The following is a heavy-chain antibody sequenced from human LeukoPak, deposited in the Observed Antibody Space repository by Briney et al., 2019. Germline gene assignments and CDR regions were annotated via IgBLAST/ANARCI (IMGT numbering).Heavy chain of an antibody. CDR2: IKQDGSEK. CDR1: GFTFSRHW. D-gene: IGHD3-3*01. CDR3: ARTGKYYDFWSGYYLLFDY. V-gene: IGHV3-7*03. Sequence: GGSLRLSCAASGFTFSRHWMTWVRQAPGKGLEWVANIKQDGSEKYYVDSVKGRFTISRDNAKNSLYLQMNSLRAEDTAVYYCARTGKYYDFWSGYYLLFDYWGQGTLVTVSS. J-gene: IGHJ4*02.